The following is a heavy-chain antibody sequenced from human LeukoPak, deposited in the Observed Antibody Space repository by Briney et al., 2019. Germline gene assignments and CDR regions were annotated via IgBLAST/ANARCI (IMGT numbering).Heavy chain of an antibody. V-gene: IGHV3-9*01. CDR3: AKDMMNEGIAAAGHAFDI. Sequence: QPGRSLRLSCAASGFTFDDYAMHWVRQAPGKGLEWVSGISWNSGSIGYADSVKGRFTISRDNAKNSLYLQMNSLRAEDTALYYCAKDMMNEGIAAAGHAFDIWGQGTMVTVSS. D-gene: IGHD6-13*01. CDR2: ISWNSGSI. J-gene: IGHJ3*02. CDR1: GFTFDDYA.